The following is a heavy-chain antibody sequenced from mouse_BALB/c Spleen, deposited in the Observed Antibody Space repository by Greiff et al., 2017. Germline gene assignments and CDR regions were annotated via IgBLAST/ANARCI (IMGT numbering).Heavy chain of an antibody. V-gene: IGHV1-77*01. CDR3: ARRDGSAFAY. D-gene: IGHD1-1*01. J-gene: IGHJ3*01. CDR2: IYPGSGST. Sequence: VQLQQSGPELVKPGASVKMSCKASGYTFTDYVISWVKQRTGQGLEWIGEIYPGSGSTYYNEKFKGKATLTADKSSNTAYMQLSSLTSEDAAVYFCARRDGSAFAYWGQGTLVTVSA. CDR1: GYTFTDYV.